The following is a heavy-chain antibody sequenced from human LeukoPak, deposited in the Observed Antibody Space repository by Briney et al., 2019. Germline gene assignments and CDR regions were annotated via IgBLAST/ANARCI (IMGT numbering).Heavy chain of an antibody. CDR3: ARGVVTDDYYMDV. J-gene: IGHJ6*03. Sequence: SETLSLTCCVSGGSISSGRYDWPWIRHPAGKGLEWIACLSTNDNTTNHPSLKGRVSISVVTSKSQSYLQLASVTAADTAGYFCARGVVTDDYYMDVWGKGITVIVSS. D-gene: IGHD2-21*02. CDR2: LSTNDNT. V-gene: IGHV4-61*02. CDR1: GGSISSGRYD.